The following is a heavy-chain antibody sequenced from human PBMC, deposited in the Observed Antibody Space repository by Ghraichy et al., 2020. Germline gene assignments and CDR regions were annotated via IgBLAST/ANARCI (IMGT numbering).Heavy chain of an antibody. CDR1: GGSISSYY. CDR3: ARTVAPYYYDSSGILSSGYYYMDV. J-gene: IGHJ6*03. Sequence: SESLSLTCTVSGGSISSYYWSWIRQPPGKGLEWIGYIYYSGSTNYNPSLKSRVTISVDTSKNQFSLKLSSVTAADTAVYYCARTVAPYYYDSSGILSSGYYYMDVWGKGTTVTVSS. D-gene: IGHD3-22*01. V-gene: IGHV4-59*01. CDR2: IYYSGST.